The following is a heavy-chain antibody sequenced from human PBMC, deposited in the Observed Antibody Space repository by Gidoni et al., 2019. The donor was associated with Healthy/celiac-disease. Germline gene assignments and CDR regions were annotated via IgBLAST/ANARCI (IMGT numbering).Heavy chain of an antibody. D-gene: IGHD3-22*01. CDR3: ARDRDYDSSGYDPLGY. V-gene: IGHV1-46*03. CDR2: INPSGGST. CDR1: GYTFTSYY. J-gene: IGHJ4*02. Sequence: QVQLVQSGAEVKKPGASVKVSCKASGYTFTSYYMHWVRQAPGQGLEWMGIINPSGGSTSYAQKFQGRVTMTRDTSTSTVYMELSSLRSEDTAVYYCARDRDYDSSGYDPLGYWGQGTLVTVSS.